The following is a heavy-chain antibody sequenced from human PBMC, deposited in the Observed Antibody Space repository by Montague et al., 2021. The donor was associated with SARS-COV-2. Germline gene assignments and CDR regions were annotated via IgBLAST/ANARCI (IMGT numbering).Heavy chain of an antibody. CDR3: ARFPTSYYYDSKAAPATPHAFDI. J-gene: IGHJ3*02. Sequence: SETLSLTCTVSGGSISSSSYYWGWICQPPGKGLEWIGSIYYSGSTYYNPSLKSRVTISVDTSKNQFSLKLSSVTAADTAVYYCARFPTSYYYDSKAAPATPHAFDIWGQGTMVTVSS. D-gene: IGHD3-22*01. V-gene: IGHV4-39*01. CDR1: GGSISSSSYY. CDR2: IYYSGST.